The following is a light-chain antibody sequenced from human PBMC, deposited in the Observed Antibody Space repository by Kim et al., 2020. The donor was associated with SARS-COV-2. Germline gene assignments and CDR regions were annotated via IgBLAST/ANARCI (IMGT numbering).Light chain of an antibody. V-gene: IGLV3-21*04. J-gene: IGLJ2*01. Sequence: PGKKARITCGGNNIGSKSVHGYQQKPGQAPVLVIYYDSDRPSGIPERFSGSNSWNTATLTISRVEAGDEADYYCQVWDSSSDHPGVFGGGTQLTVL. CDR2: YDS. CDR1: NIGSKS. CDR3: QVWDSSSDHPGV.